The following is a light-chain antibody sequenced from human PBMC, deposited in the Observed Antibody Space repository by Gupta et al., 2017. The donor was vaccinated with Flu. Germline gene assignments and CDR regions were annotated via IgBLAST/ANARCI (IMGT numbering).Light chain of an antibody. V-gene: IGKV1-39*01. CDR3: QRRYSTPWT. CDR1: QSISSY. J-gene: IGKJ1*01. CDR2: AAS. Sequence: DIQMTQSPSSLSASVGDRVTITCRASQSISSYLNWYQQKPGKAPKLLIYAASSFQSGVPSRFSGSGSGTDFTLTISMLQPEDFATYYCQRRYSTPWTFGQGTKVELK.